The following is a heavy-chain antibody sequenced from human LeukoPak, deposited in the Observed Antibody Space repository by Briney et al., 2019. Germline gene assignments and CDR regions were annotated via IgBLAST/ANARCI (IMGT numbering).Heavy chain of an antibody. V-gene: IGHV1-18*01. CDR1: GYTFTSYG. J-gene: IGHJ4*02. CDR2: ISAYNGNT. D-gene: IGHD6-6*01. CDR3: ARAYGDSSPPDY. Sequence: ASVKVSCKASGYTFTSYGISWVRQGPGQGLEWMGWISAYNGNTNYAQQLQGRVTMTRDTSTSTAYMELRSLRSDDTAIYYCARAYGDSSPPDYWGQGTLVTVSS.